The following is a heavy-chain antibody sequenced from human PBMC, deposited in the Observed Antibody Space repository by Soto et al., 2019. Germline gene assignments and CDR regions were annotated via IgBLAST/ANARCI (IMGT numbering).Heavy chain of an antibody. CDR2: MRYSGDT. J-gene: IGHJ4*02. V-gene: IGHV4-39*01. D-gene: IGHD1-26*01. CDR3: VCSLGPTTGIDY. Sequence: SETLSLTCTVSGGSITSSTYYWGWIRQPPGKGLEWNGNMRYSGDTHSDPSLQSRVTISVDTPKSQFSLSLSSVTAADTAIYYCVCSLGPTTGIDYWGQGILVTVSS. CDR1: GGSITSSTYY.